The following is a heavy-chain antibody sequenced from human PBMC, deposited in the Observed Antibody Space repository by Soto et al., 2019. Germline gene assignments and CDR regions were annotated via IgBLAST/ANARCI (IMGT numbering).Heavy chain of an antibody. V-gene: IGHV3-23*01. CDR3: ARGATSPSY. J-gene: IGHJ4*02. Sequence: ESGGGLVQPGGSLRLSCAASGFTFSSYGMSWVRQAPGKGLEWVSAISSSGGSAYYADSVKVRFTISRDNSNNTLYLQMNSLRAEDTAVYYCARGATSPSYWGQGTLVTVSS. CDR2: ISSSGGSA. CDR1: GFTFSSYG.